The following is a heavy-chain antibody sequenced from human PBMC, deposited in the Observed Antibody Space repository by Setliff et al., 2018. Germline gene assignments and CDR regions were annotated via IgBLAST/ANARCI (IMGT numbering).Heavy chain of an antibody. CDR2: IYYSGST. CDR3: ARHGDYDILTGYYNPSYYYYMDV. V-gene: IGHV4-61*05. D-gene: IGHD3-9*01. J-gene: IGHJ6*03. Sequence: PSETLSLTCTVSGASITSGVYYWAWIRQPPGKGLEWIGYIYYSGSTNYNPSLKSRVTISVDTSKNQFSLKLSSVTAADTAVYYCARHGDYDILTGYYNPSYYYYMDVWGKGTTVTVSS. CDR1: GASITSGVYY.